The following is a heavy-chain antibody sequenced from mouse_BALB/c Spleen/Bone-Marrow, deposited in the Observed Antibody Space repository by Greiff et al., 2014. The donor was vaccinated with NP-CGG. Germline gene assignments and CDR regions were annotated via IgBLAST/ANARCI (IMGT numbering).Heavy chain of an antibody. J-gene: IGHJ2*01. Sequence: VNLVESGPQVVRPGASVKISCKASGYSFTSYWMHWVKQSPGQGLEWIGMIDPSDSETRLNQKFKGKATLTVDKSSSTAYMQLSSPTSEDSAVYYCARVGLRLPYYFDYWGQGTTLTVSS. CDR2: IDPSDSET. CDR3: ARVGLRLPYYFDY. V-gene: IGHV1S127*01. D-gene: IGHD1-2*01. CDR1: GYSFTSYW.